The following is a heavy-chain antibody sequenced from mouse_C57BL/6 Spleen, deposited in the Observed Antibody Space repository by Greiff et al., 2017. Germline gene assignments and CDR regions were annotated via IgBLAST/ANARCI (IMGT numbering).Heavy chain of an antibody. CDR1: GFTFNTYA. CDR2: IRSKSSTYAT. D-gene: IGHD1-1*01. J-gene: IGHJ4*01. CDR3: VREGGATGAMDY. Sequence: EVMLVESGGGLVQPKGSLKLSCAASGFTFNTYAMHWVRQAPGKGLEWVARIRSKSSTYATYSADSVKDRFTISRDDSQSMLYLQMNNLKTEDTAMYYCVREGGATGAMDYWGQGTSVTVSS. V-gene: IGHV10-3*01.